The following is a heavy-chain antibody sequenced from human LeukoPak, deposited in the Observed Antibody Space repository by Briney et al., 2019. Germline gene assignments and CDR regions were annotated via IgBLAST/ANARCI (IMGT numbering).Heavy chain of an antibody. CDR1: GGTFSSYA. CDR2: IIPIFGTA. D-gene: IGHD5-12*01. J-gene: IGHJ4*02. CDR3: AKEGVIVATAFDY. V-gene: IGHV1-69*06. Sequence: GASVKVSCKASGGTFSSYAISWVRQAPGQGLEWMGGIIPIFGTANYAQKFQGRVTITADKSTSTAYMELSSLRSEDTAVYYCAKEGVIVATAFDYWGQGTLVTVSS.